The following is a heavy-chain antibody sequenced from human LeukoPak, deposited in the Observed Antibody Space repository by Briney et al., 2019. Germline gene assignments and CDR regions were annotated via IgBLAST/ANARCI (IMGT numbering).Heavy chain of an antibody. CDR2: IYHSGST. J-gene: IGHJ6*03. CDR3: AGLWFGELFERAYYMDV. V-gene: IGHV4-38-2*02. Sequence: SETLSLTCTVSGYSISSGYYWGWIRQPPGKGQEWVGSIYHSGSTYYNPSLKSRVTISVDTSKNQFSLKLSSVTAADTAVYYCAGLWFGELFERAYYMDVWGKGTTVTVSS. D-gene: IGHD3-10*01. CDR1: GYSISSGYY.